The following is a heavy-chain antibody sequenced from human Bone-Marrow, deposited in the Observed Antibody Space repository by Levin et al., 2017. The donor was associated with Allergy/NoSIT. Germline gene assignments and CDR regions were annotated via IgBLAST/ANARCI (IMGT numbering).Heavy chain of an antibody. CDR2: FDPEDGAT. D-gene: IGHD3-10*01. V-gene: IGHV1-24*01. J-gene: IGHJ4*02. CDR3: ATLGALVAKVDY. CDR1: GYTLSELS. Sequence: GESLKISCKVSGYTLSELSMHWVRQAPGKGLEWMGGFDPEDGATIYAQKFQGRVTMTEDTSTDTAYFELSSLTSEDTAVYYCATLGALVAKVDYWGQGTLVTVSS.